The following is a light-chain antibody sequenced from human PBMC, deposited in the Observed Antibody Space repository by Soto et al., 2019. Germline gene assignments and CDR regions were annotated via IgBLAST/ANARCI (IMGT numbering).Light chain of an antibody. CDR2: DVT. Sequence: QSALTQAASVSGSPGQSITISCTGTTSDVGGYSYVSWYQHHPGKAPKLMIYDVTKRPSGVSNRFSGSKSGNTASLTISGLQTEDEADYYCSSFTSSGTHYVFGTGTKVTVL. CDR1: TSDVGGYSY. J-gene: IGLJ1*01. CDR3: SSFTSSGTHYV. V-gene: IGLV2-14*01.